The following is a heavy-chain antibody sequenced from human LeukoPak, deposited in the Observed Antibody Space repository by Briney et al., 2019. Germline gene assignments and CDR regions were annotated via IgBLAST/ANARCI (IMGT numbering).Heavy chain of an antibody. CDR1: GGTFSSYA. V-gene: IGHV1-69*10. CDR2: FIPILGTA. Sequence: GASVKVSCKASGGTFSSYAFSWVRQAPGQGLEWMGVFIPILGTANSTQKFQDRVTITADISTNTAYMELSSLRSEDTAVYFCAGIPVFGVVLHQEPVWGKGTTVTVSS. J-gene: IGHJ6*04. D-gene: IGHD3-3*01. CDR3: AGIPVFGVVLHQEPV.